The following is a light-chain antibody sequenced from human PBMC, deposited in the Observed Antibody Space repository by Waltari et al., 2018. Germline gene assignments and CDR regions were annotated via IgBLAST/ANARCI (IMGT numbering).Light chain of an antibody. CDR3: QQYNNWPLT. Sequence: EILMTQSPATLSVSPGERATLSCRASQSVSSNLARYQQKPGQAPRLLIYGASTRATGIPARFSGSGSGTEFTLTISSLQSEDFAVYYCQQYNNWPLTFGGGTKVEIK. V-gene: IGKV3-15*01. J-gene: IGKJ4*01. CDR1: QSVSSN. CDR2: GAS.